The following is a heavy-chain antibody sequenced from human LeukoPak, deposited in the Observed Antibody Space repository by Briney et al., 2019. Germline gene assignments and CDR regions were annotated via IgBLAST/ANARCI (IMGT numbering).Heavy chain of an antibody. J-gene: IGHJ6*02. Sequence: GASVKVSCKASGGTFSSYAISWVRQAPGQGLEWMGGIIPIFGTANYAQKFQGRVTITADESTSTAYMELSSLRSEDTAVYYCARVRVEEPAATETSYYYYGMDVWGQGTTVSVSS. V-gene: IGHV1-69*01. CDR2: IIPIFGTA. CDR1: GGTFSSYA. D-gene: IGHD2-2*01. CDR3: ARVRVEEPAATETSYYYYGMDV.